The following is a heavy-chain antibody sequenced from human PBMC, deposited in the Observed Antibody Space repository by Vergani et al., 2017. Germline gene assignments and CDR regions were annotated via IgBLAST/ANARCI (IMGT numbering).Heavy chain of an antibody. CDR2: ISSSGSTI. V-gene: IGHV3-48*03. CDR3: ARGSIAAAGQESNWFDP. J-gene: IGHJ5*02. Sequence: EVQLVESGGGLVQPGGSLRLSCAASGFTFSSYEMNWVRQAPGKGLEWVSYISSSGSTIYYGDSVKGRFTISRDNAKNSRYLQMNSLRAEDTAVYYCARGSIAAAGQESNWFDPWGQGTLVTVSS. D-gene: IGHD6-25*01. CDR1: GFTFSSYE.